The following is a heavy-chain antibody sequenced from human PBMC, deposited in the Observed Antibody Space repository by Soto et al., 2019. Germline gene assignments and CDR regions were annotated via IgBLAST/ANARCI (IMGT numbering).Heavy chain of an antibody. CDR2: ISSSSSYI. CDR1: GFTFSSYS. V-gene: IGHV3-21*01. CDR3: ARPEYYYDSSGYYGY. Sequence: EVQLVESGGGLVKPGGSLRLSCAASGFTFSSYSMNWVRQAPGKGLEWVSSISSSSSYIYYADSVKGRFTISRDNAKNSLYLQMNSLRAEDTAVYYCARPEYYYDSSGYYGYWGQGTLVTVSS. J-gene: IGHJ4*02. D-gene: IGHD3-22*01.